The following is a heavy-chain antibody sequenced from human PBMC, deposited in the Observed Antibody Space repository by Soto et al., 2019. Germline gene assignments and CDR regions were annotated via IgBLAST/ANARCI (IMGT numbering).Heavy chain of an antibody. V-gene: IGHV4-4*02. CDR1: GGSISSSNW. J-gene: IGHJ5*02. Sequence: QVQLQESGPGLVKPSGTLSLTCAVSGGSISSSNWWSWVRQPPGKGLEWIGEIYHSGSTNYNPSLKSRVTISVDKSKNQFSLKLSSVTAADTAVYYCARDDIVVVPAGRGDGTYNWFDPWGQGTLVTVSS. CDR2: IYHSGST. CDR3: ARDDIVVVPAGRGDGTYNWFDP. D-gene: IGHD2-2*01.